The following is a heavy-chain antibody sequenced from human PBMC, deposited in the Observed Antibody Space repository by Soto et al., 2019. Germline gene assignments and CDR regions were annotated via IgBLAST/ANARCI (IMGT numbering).Heavy chain of an antibody. CDR2: IIPILGIA. V-gene: IGHV1-69*02. CDR1: GGTFSSYT. J-gene: IGHJ3*02. D-gene: IGHD2-21*01. CDR3: ARIWGGDCYSDAFDI. Sequence: SVKVSCKASGGTFSSYTISWVRQAPGQGLEWMGRIIPILGIANYAQKFQGRVTITADKSTSTAYMELSSLRSEDTAGYYCARIWGGDCYSDAFDIWGKGTMVPVSS.